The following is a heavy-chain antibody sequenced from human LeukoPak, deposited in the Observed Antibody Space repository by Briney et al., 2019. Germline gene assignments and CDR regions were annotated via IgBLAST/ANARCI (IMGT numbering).Heavy chain of an antibody. J-gene: IGHJ4*02. CDR2: INPNSGGT. V-gene: IGHV1-2*02. CDR3: ARVRTSRGIPFDY. D-gene: IGHD6-13*01. Sequence: GASVKVSCKASGYTFTGYYTHWVRQAPGQGLEWMGWINPNSGGTNYAQKFQGRVTMTRDTSISTAYMELIRLTSDDTAVYYCARVRTSRGIPFDYWGQGTLVTVSS. CDR1: GYTFTGYY.